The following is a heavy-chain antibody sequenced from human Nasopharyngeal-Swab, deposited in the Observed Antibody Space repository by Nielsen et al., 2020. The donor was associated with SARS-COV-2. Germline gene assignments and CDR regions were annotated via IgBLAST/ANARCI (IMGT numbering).Heavy chain of an antibody. CDR3: ARAKRATIFGVVIMREFDY. V-gene: IGHV3-48*04. J-gene: IGHJ4*02. CDR1: GFAFTDYS. Sequence: GESLKISCAASGFAFTDYSMDWVRQAPGKGLEWVSYITSSSSTRYYADSVKGRFTISRDNAKNSLYLQMNSLRAEDTVVYYCARAKRATIFGVVIMREFDYWGQGTLVTVSS. CDR2: ITSSSSTR. D-gene: IGHD3-3*01.